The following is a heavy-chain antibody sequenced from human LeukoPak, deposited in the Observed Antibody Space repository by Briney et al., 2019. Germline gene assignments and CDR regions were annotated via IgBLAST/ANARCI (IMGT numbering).Heavy chain of an antibody. V-gene: IGHV3-23*01. Sequence: GGSLRLSCTASGFTFSSFAMNWVSQAPGKGLEWVSGIGAGGTFTYYADSVKGRFTTFRDNSRNTLYLQMNSLRADDTAVYYCAKDTDKWLVDAFDIWGQGTMVTVSS. CDR1: GFTFSSFA. CDR3: AKDTDKWLVDAFDI. J-gene: IGHJ3*02. CDR2: IGAGGTFT. D-gene: IGHD6-19*01.